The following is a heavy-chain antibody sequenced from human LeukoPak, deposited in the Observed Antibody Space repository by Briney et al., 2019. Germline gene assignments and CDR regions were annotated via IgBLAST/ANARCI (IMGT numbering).Heavy chain of an antibody. CDR3: ARGAVGATEIDY. V-gene: IGHV3-66*01. D-gene: IGHD1-26*01. Sequence: GGSLRLSCAASGFTVSSNYMSWVRQAPRKGLEWVSVIYSGGSTYYADSVKGRFTISRDNSKNTLYLQMNSLRAEDTAVYYCARGAVGATEIDYWGQGTLVTVSS. CDR2: IYSGGST. CDR1: GFTVSSNY. J-gene: IGHJ4*02.